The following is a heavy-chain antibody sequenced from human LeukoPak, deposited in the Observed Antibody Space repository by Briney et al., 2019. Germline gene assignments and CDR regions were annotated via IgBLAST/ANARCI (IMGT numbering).Heavy chain of an antibody. CDR1: GGSFSGYY. CDR2: INHSGST. J-gene: IGHJ5*02. D-gene: IGHD3-3*01. V-gene: IGHV4-34*01. CDR3: TRNLWSFRFDP. Sequence: SETLSLTCAVSGGSFSGYYWSWIRQPPGKGREWIGEINHSGSTNYNLSLKCRVTISVHTSKNQFYLKLNSVTAEDTAVYCCTRNLWSFRFDPCGEGTLVTVSP.